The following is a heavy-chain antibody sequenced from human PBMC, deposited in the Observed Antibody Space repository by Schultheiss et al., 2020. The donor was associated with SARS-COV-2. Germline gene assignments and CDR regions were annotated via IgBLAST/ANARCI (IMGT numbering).Heavy chain of an antibody. V-gene: IGHV4-4*07. CDR3: ARDLWIYGDYDYYYYGMDV. CDR2: INRSGST. Sequence: SETLSLTCTVSGGSISSYYWSWIRQPAGKGLEWIGRINRSGSTNYNPSLKSRVTMSVDTSKNQFSLKLRSVTAVDTAVYYCARDLWIYGDYDYYYYGMDVWGQGTKVTVSS. D-gene: IGHD4-17*01. CDR1: GGSISSYY. J-gene: IGHJ6*02.